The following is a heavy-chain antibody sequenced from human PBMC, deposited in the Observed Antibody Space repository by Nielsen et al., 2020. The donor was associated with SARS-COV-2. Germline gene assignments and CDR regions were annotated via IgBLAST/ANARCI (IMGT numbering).Heavy chain of an antibody. V-gene: IGHV4-59*13. J-gene: IGHJ6*02. CDR3: ARAGYSSSWYGARDYYYGMDV. CDR2: IYYSGST. D-gene: IGHD6-13*01. Sequence: SETLSLTCTVSGGSISSYYWSWIRQPPGKGLEWIGYIYYSGSTNYNPSLKSRVTISVDTSKNQFSLKLSSVTAADTAVYYCARAGYSSSWYGARDYYYGMDVWGQGTTVTVSS. CDR1: GGSISSYY.